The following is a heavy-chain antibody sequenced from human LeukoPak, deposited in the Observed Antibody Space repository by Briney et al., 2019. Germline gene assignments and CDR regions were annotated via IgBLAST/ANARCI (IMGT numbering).Heavy chain of an antibody. D-gene: IGHD5-24*01. V-gene: IGHV3-48*03. CDR1: GFTFSSYE. CDR3: ARWGRWLHRYYFYY. CDR2: ISSSGSTI. J-gene: IGHJ4*02. Sequence: PGGSLRLSCAASGFTFSSYEMNWVRQAPGKGLEWVSYISSSGSTIYYADSVKGRFTISRDNAKNSLYLQMNSLRAEDTAVYYCARWGRWLHRYYFYYWGQGTLVTVSS.